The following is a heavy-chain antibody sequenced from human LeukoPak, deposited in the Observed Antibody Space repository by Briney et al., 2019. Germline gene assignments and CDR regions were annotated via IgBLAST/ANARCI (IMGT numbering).Heavy chain of an antibody. CDR3: ARDNWNLAFDY. CDR1: GFTFSSYS. Sequence: GGSLRLSCAASGFTFSSYSMHWVRQAPGKGLVWVSRINSDGTSTSYADSVKGRFTISRDNAENTLYLQMNSLRAEDTAVYYCARDNWNLAFDYWGLGTLVTVSS. J-gene: IGHJ4*02. V-gene: IGHV3-74*01. D-gene: IGHD1-7*01. CDR2: INSDGTST.